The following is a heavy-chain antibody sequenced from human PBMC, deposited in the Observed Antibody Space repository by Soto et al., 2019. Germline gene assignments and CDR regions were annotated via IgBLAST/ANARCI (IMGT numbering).Heavy chain of an antibody. Sequence: PSETLSLTCTVSGGSVSSGSYYWSWIRQPPGKGLEWIGYIYYSGSTNYNPSLKSRVTISVDTSKNQFSLKLSSVTAADTAVYYCARVDDFWSGPYYYYGMDVWGQGTTVTVSS. CDR3: ARVDDFWSGPYYYYGMDV. J-gene: IGHJ6*02. V-gene: IGHV4-61*01. D-gene: IGHD3-3*01. CDR2: IYYSGST. CDR1: GGSVSSGSYY.